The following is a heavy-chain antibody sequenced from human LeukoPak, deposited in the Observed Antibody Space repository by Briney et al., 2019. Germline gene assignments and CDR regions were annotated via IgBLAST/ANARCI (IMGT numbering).Heavy chain of an antibody. CDR3: ARNAYYYDSSGIDY. Sequence: SETLSLTCTVSGGSVSSGSYYWSWIRQPPGKGLGWIGYIYYSGSTNYNPSLKSRVTISVDTSKNQFSLKLSSVTAADTAVYYCARNAYYYDSSGIDYWGQGTLVTVSS. V-gene: IGHV4-61*01. J-gene: IGHJ4*02. CDR1: GGSVSSGSYY. CDR2: IYYSGST. D-gene: IGHD3-22*01.